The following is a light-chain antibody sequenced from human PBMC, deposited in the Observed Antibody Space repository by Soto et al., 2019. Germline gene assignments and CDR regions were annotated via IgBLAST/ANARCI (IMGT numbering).Light chain of an antibody. V-gene: IGLV2-11*01. CDR3: SSYAGSYTAI. CDR1: SSDVGGYNY. Sequence: QSALTQPRSVSGSPGQSVTISCTGTSSDVGGYNYVTWYQQHPGKAPKLMIYDVTKRPSGVPDRFSGSKSGNTASLTISGLQPEDEADYYCSSYAGSYTAIFGGGTKLTVL. J-gene: IGLJ2*01. CDR2: DVT.